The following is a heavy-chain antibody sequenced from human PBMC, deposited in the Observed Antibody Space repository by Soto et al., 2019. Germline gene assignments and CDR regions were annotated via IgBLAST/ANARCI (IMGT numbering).Heavy chain of an antibody. CDR3: ARAPILVSVTLHENYFDT. Sequence: QLHLVQSGAEVKKPGSSLKVSCKASGGTFSNSGISWVRQAPGPGLEWMGGNIPIFDTTNYAQKLQGRITIIAAESTNTVYMELSNSRSADTGVYYCARAPILVSVTLHENYFDTCGQGTLVTVSS. D-gene: IGHD2-21*02. J-gene: IGHJ4*02. V-gene: IGHV1-69*01. CDR2: NIPIFDTT. CDR1: GGTFSNSG.